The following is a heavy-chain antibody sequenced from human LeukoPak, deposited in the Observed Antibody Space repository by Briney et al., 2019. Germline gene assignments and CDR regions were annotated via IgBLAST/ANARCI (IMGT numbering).Heavy chain of an antibody. CDR1: GFTLSSYW. J-gene: IGHJ4*02. CDR3: ARVMGEYSSSGTYYFDY. D-gene: IGHD6-6*01. V-gene: IGHV3-7*01. CDR2: IKQDGSEK. Sequence: GGSLRLSCAASGFTLSSYWMRWVRQAPGKGLEWVANIKQDGSEKYYVDSVKGRFTISRDNAKNSLYLQMNSLRAEDTAVYYCARVMGEYSSSGTYYFDYWGQGTLVTVSS.